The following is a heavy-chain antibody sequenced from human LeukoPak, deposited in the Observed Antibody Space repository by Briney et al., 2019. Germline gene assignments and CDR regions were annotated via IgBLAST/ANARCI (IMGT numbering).Heavy chain of an antibody. V-gene: IGHV6-1*01. D-gene: IGHD2-2*01. CDR3: ARRLTQYDCFDP. CDR2: AYYRSTWYN. CDR1: GDSVSSNSVT. Sequence: SQTLSLTCAISGDSVSSNSVTWNWIRQSPSRGLEWLGRAYYRSTWYNDYAVSVRGRITVNPDTSKNQFSPHLNSVTPEDTAVYYCARRLTQYDCFDPWGQGILVTVSS. J-gene: IGHJ5*02.